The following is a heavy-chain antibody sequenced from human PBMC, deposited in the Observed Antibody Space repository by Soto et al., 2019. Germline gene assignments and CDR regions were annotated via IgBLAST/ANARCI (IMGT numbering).Heavy chain of an antibody. Sequence: PSETLSLTCSVSGVSIISHYWSWIRQPPGKRLEWIGYIYYSGSTTYNPSLKSRLTISLDTSKNQFSLKLSSVTAADTAVYFCARERWLQPYYYYGVDVWGQGTTVTVSS. CDR3: ARERWLQPYYYYGVDV. V-gene: IGHV4-59*11. CDR1: GVSIISHY. CDR2: IYYSGST. J-gene: IGHJ6*02. D-gene: IGHD5-12*01.